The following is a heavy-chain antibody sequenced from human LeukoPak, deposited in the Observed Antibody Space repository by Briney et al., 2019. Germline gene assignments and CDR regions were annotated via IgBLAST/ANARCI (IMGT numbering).Heavy chain of an antibody. CDR3: ARDGRYYDILAGYSYGMDV. CDR1: GFTFSDYY. Sequence: GGSLRLSCAASGFTFSDYYMSWIRQAPGKGLEWVSYISSSGSTIYYADSVKGRFTISRDNAKNSLYLQMNSLRAEDTAVYYCARDGRYYDILAGYSYGMDVWGQGTTVTVSS. D-gene: IGHD3-9*01. J-gene: IGHJ6*02. V-gene: IGHV3-11*01. CDR2: ISSSGSTI.